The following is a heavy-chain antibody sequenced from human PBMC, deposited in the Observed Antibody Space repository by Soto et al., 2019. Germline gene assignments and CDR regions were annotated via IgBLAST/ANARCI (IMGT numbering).Heavy chain of an antibody. J-gene: IGHJ6*02. CDR1: GGTFSSYF. Sequence: QVQLVQSGAEVKKAGSSVKVSCKVSGGTFSSYFINWLRQAPGQGLEWVGGIIPVFGTASYAEKFQGRVTITADESTSTAYMEQSRLRSHATAVYYCARETPSAAGAYYYYGLDVWGQGTTVTVPS. V-gene: IGHV1-69*01. CDR3: ARETPSAAGAYYYYGLDV. CDR2: IIPVFGTA. D-gene: IGHD3-16*01.